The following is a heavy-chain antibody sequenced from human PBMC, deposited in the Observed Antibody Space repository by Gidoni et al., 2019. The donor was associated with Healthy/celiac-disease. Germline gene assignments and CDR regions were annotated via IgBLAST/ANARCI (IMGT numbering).Heavy chain of an antibody. V-gene: IGHV3-74*01. CDR2: INSDGSST. Sequence: EVQLVESGGGLVQPGGSLRLSCAASGFPFSSYWMHWVRQAPGKGLVWVSRINSDGSSTSYADSVKGRFTISRDNAKNTLYLQMNSLRAEDTAVYYCATAPFYYYYGMDVWGQGTTVTVSS. CDR1: GFPFSSYW. CDR3: ATAPFYYYYGMDV. J-gene: IGHJ6*02.